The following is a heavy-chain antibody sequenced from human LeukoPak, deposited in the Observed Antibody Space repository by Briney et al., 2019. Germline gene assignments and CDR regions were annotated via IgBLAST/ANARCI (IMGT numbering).Heavy chain of an antibody. J-gene: IGHJ3*02. Sequence: PGGSLRLSCAASGFTASSNYMSWVRQAPGKGLEWVSVIYSDDRTYYADSVKGRFTISRDNSRNTVHLQMNSLRAEDTAVYYCARERDAHKWNNAFGIWGQGTMVAVS. V-gene: IGHV3-53*01. CDR3: ARERDAHKWNNAFGI. D-gene: IGHD1-1*01. CDR2: IYSDDRT. CDR1: GFTASSNY.